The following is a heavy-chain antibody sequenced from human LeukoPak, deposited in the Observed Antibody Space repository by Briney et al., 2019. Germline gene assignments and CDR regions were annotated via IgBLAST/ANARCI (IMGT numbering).Heavy chain of an antibody. CDR3: VRGPYGASISNWFDP. J-gene: IGHJ5*02. V-gene: IGHV4-59*01. CDR1: GDSITGYS. CDR2: IYYNGDT. D-gene: IGHD4/OR15-4a*01. Sequence: SETLSLTCSVSGDSITGYSWSWSRQTSGKGLKWIGYIYYNGDTHYNPSLNSRLSISVDTPNNQFSLNLRSVTAADTAVYYCVRGPYGASISNWFDPWGQGLLVTVSS.